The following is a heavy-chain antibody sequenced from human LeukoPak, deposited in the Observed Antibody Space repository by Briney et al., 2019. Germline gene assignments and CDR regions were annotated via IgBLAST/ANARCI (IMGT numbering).Heavy chain of an antibody. CDR3: ARDLGYCSGGSCYEITFDY. V-gene: IGHV1-3*01. D-gene: IGHD2-15*01. Sequence: GASVKVSCKASGYTFTSYAMHWVRQAPGQRLEWMGWINAGNGNTKYSQEFQGRATITRDTSASTAYMELSSLRSEDTAVYYCARDLGYCSGGSCYEITFDYWGQGTLVTVSS. CDR1: GYTFTSYA. J-gene: IGHJ4*02. CDR2: INAGNGNT.